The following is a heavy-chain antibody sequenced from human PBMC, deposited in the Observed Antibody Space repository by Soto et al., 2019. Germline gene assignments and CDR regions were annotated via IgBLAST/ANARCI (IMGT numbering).Heavy chain of an antibody. CDR2: ISYDGSNK. V-gene: IGHV3-30-3*01. D-gene: IGHD6-19*01. J-gene: IGHJ6*02. CDR1: GFTFSSYA. Sequence: QVQLVESGGGVVQPGRSLRLSCAASGFTFSSYAMHWVRQAPGKGLEWVAVISYDGSNKYYADSVKGRFTISRDNSKNTLYLQMNSLRAEDTAVYYCARRGYSSGWYYYYYYGMDVWGQGTTVTVSS. CDR3: ARRGYSSGWYYYYYYGMDV.